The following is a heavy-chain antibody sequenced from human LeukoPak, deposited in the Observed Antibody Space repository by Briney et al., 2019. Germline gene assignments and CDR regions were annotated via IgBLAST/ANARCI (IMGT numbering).Heavy chain of an antibody. CDR1: GFTFSSYG. CDR3: AKDRYDFLSGYPEYYFEY. D-gene: IGHD3-3*01. CDR2: IRYDGSNK. J-gene: IGHJ4*02. V-gene: IGHV3-30*02. Sequence: GGSLRLSCAASGFTFSSYGMHWVRQAPGKGLEWVAFIRYDGSNKYYADSVKGRFTISRDNSKNTLYLQMNSLRAEDTAVYYCAKDRYDFLSGYPEYYFEYWGQGTLVNVSS.